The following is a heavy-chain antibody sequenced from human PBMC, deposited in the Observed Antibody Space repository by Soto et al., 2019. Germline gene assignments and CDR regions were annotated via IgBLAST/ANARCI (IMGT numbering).Heavy chain of an antibody. D-gene: IGHD2-15*01. CDR1: GYTFTNYW. J-gene: IGHJ6*04. Sequence: GESLKISCKASGYTFTNYWIGWVRQMPGKGLEWMGIINPADSDTEYSPSVQGQVTISVDRSSSTAHLHWSSLKASDTATYYCARPFSCSGGNCYCYYGMDVWGKGTTVTVSS. CDR3: ARPFSCSGGNCYCYYGMDV. V-gene: IGHV5-51*01. CDR2: INPADSDT.